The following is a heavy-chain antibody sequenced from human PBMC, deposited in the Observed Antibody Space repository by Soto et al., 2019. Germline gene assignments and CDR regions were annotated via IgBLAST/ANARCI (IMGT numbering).Heavy chain of an antibody. CDR1: GFTFTDYG. CDR3: AKDTYYHDSSGYYVFDY. V-gene: IGHV3-30*18. J-gene: IGHJ4*02. CDR2: ISYDGSNK. D-gene: IGHD3-22*01. Sequence: QVQLVESGGGVVQPERSLRLSCADSGFTFTDYGMHWVRQAPGKGLEGVAVISYDGSNKNYADSVKGRFTISRDNSKNTLYLQMNSLRAEDTAVYYCAKDTYYHDSSGYYVFDYWGQGTLVTVSS.